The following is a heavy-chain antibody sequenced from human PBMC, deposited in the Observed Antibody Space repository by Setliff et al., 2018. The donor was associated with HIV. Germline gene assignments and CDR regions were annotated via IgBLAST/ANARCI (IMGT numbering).Heavy chain of an antibody. V-gene: IGHV3-23*01. J-gene: IGHJ5*02. CDR3: AKDAVQANKRWDWFDP. CDR1: GFTFDNYA. Sequence: SGGSLRLSCAASGFTFDNYAMTWVRQAPGKGLEWVSGISGGIGADTDYADSVKGRFTISRDSSKNTLYLQMNSLRAEDTAVYYCAKDAVQANKRWDWFDPWGQGVLVTVPQ. D-gene: IGHD6-19*01. CDR2: ISGGIGADT.